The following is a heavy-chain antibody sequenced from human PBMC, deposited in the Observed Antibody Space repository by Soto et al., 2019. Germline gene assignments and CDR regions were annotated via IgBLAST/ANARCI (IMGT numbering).Heavy chain of an antibody. J-gene: IGHJ4*02. V-gene: IGHV3-23*01. CDR3: AKGKGVGATPDGANC. CDR1: GFTFSRYG. Sequence: EVQVLESGGGLVQPGGSLRLSCAASGFTFSRYGMNWVRQAPGKGLEWVSGVRSVGDTTYNADSVKGRFTVSRDNFKNTVDLQMNSLRVEDTAVYYCAKGKGVGATPDGANCWGQGTLVTVSS. D-gene: IGHD1-26*01. CDR2: VRSVGDTT.